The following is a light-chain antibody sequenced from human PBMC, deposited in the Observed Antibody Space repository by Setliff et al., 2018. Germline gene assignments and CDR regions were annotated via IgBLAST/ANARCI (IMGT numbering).Light chain of an antibody. CDR3: CSYTGTSTPYV. CDR2: DVS. J-gene: IGLJ1*01. V-gene: IGLV2-14*01. Sequence: QSALTQPASVSGSPGQSIAVSCTGSGSDVGAYKFVSWYQQRPGKAPRLMIYDVSNRPSGVSDRFSGSKSGNTASLTISGLQAEDEADYYCCSYTGTSTPYVFGTGTKAT. CDR1: GSDVGAYKF.